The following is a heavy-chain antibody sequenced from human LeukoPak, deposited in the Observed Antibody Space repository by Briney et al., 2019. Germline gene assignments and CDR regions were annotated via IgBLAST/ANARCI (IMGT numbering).Heavy chain of an antibody. CDR2: STDKLYSYTT. V-gene: IGHV3-72*01. J-gene: IGHJ3*02. CDR3: VRAGGTRGYDI. D-gene: IGHD2-15*01. Sequence: GGSLRLSCAVSGFTFSDHRMDWVRQVPGKGLQWVGRSTDKLYSYTTEYGASVKGRFTISRADSENSLYLQMNSLKAEDTAVYYCVRAGGTRGYDIWGQGTMVSVSS. CDR1: GFTFSDHR.